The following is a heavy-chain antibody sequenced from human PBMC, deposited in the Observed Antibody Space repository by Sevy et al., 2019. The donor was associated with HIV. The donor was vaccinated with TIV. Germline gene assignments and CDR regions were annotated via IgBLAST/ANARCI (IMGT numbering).Heavy chain of an antibody. D-gene: IGHD3-22*01. J-gene: IGHJ3*02. CDR3: AGARYDSSGSFDAFDI. CDR2: IFRSGDVT. CDR1: GFTFSSYA. Sequence: GGSLRLSCTASGFTFSSYAMNWVRQAPGKGLEWVSTIFRSGDVTYYADSVKGRFTISRDNSRNTLYLQMNSLSAEDTAVYYCAGARYDSSGSFDAFDIWGQGTMVTVSS. V-gene: IGHV3-23*01.